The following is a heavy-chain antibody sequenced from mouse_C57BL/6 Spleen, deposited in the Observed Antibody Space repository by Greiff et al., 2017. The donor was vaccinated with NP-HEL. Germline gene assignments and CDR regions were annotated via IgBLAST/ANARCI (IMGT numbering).Heavy chain of an antibody. V-gene: IGHV5-17*01. J-gene: IGHJ2*01. CDR3: ARHGVGFDY. Sequence: DVQLVESGGGLVKPGGSLKLSCAASGFTFSDYGMHWVRQAPEKGLEWVAYISSGSSTIYYADTVKGRFTISRDNAKNTLFLQMTSLRSEETAMYYCARHGVGFDYWGQGTTLTVSS. CDR2: ISSGSSTI. D-gene: IGHD1-3*01. CDR1: GFTFSDYG.